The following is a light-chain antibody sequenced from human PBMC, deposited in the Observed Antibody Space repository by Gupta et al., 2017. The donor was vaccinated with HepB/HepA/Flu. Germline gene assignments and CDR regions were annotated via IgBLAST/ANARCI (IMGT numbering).Light chain of an antibody. V-gene: IGLV2-14*03. CDR1: SSDVGNYNY. CDR3: SSYARSTTRVV. J-gene: IGLJ2*01. CDR2: DVS. Sequence: QSALTQPASVSGSPGQSITISCTGTSSDVGNYNYVSWYQQHPGKAPKLMIFDVSNRPSGVSSRFSGSKSGNAAFLTISGLQADDEADYYCSSYARSTTRVVFGGGTKVTVL.